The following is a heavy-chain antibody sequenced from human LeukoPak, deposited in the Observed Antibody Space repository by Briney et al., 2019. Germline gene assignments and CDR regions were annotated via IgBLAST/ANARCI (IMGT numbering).Heavy chain of an antibody. CDR3: TTRYCSSTSCYD. J-gene: IGHJ4*02. CDR2: IKSKTDGGTT. V-gene: IGHV3-15*01. CDR1: GFTFSNAW. Sequence: GSLRLSCAASGFTFSNAWMSWVRQAPGKGLEWVGRIKSKTDGGTTDYAAPVKGRFTISRDDSKNTLYLQMKSLKTEDTAVYYCTTRYCSSTSCYDWGQGTLVTVSS. D-gene: IGHD2-2*01.